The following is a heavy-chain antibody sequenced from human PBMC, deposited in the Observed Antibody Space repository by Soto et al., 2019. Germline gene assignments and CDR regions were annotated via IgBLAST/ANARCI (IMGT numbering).Heavy chain of an antibody. D-gene: IGHD3-16*01. J-gene: IGHJ6*02. CDR1: GYMFTAYF. CDR2: VNPTSGGT. CDR3: ARTAMISGYYYAMDV. Sequence: AASVKVSFKASGYMFTAYFIHWLRQAPGQGLEWMGWVNPTSGGTKYAEKFKDRVTLTRDTSITTASMEMTSLRSDDAAIYYCARTAMISGYYYAMDVWGQGTTVTVSS. V-gene: IGHV1-2*02.